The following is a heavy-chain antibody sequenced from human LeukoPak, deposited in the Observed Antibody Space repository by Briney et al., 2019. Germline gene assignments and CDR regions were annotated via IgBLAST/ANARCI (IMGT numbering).Heavy chain of an antibody. D-gene: IGHD5-18*01. Sequence: GGSLRLSCAASGFTVSSNSMSWVRQAPGKGLEWVSVIFSSGNTDYAKAMKGRFTISRDNSKNTLYLQMNSLRAEDTAVYYCARDLHGRYSYGYRHWGQGTLVTVSS. V-gene: IGHV3-66*03. CDR3: ARDLHGRYSYGYRH. J-gene: IGHJ4*02. CDR2: IFSSGNT. CDR1: GFTVSSNS.